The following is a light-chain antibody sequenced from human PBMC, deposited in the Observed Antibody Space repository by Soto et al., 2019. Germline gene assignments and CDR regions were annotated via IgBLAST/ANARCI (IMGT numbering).Light chain of an antibody. J-gene: IGKJ1*01. CDR2: GAS. CDR3: QQYNTWPPTWT. Sequence: EIVLTQSPGTLSLSPGERATLSCRASQSVSSDLAWYHQKPGQAPRLLIYGASTRATGIPARFSGSGSGTEFTLTISSLQSEDFAVYYCQQYNTWPPTWTFGQGTKVDIK. V-gene: IGKV3-15*01. CDR1: QSVSSD.